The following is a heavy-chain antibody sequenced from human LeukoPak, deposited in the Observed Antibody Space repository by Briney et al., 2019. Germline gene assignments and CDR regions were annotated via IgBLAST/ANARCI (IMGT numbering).Heavy chain of an antibody. V-gene: IGHV3-53*01. Sequence: GGSLRLSCAASGFTVSSNYMTWVRQAPGKGLEWVSVIYSGGSTYYADSVKGRFTISRDNSKNTLYLHMNSLRAEDTAVYYCTRNWGSDNWFDPWGQGTLVTVSS. CDR2: IYSGGST. D-gene: IGHD7-27*01. CDR3: TRNWGSDNWFDP. CDR1: GFTVSSNY. J-gene: IGHJ5*02.